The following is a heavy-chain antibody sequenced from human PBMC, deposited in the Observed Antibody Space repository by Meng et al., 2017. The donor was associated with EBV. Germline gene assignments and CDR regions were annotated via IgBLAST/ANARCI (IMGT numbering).Heavy chain of an antibody. Sequence: LLESGGGLVQPGGSLRLSCAASGFSFSNYAMGWVRQAPGKGLEWVSGISATSVDTYYADSVKGRFAISRDNSKNTVTLHMNILRAEDTAIYYCNSGSHSPLDSWGQGTLVTVSS. J-gene: IGHJ4*02. CDR2: ISATSVDT. D-gene: IGHD1-26*01. V-gene: IGHV3-23*01. CDR3: NSGSHSPLDS. CDR1: GFSFSNYA.